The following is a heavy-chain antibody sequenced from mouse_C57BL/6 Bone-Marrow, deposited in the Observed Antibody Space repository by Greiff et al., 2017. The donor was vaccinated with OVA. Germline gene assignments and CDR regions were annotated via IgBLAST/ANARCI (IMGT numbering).Heavy chain of an antibody. V-gene: IGHV1-54*01. CDR3: ARGGLRLPFDY. Sequence: VQLQQSGAELVRPGTSVKVSCKASGYAFTNYLIEWVKQRPGQGLEWIGVINPGSGGTNYNEKFKGKATLTADKSSSTAYMQLSSLTSEDSAVYFCARGGLRLPFDYWGQGTTLTVSS. CDR2: INPGSGGT. J-gene: IGHJ2*01. D-gene: IGHD3-2*02. CDR1: GYAFTNYL.